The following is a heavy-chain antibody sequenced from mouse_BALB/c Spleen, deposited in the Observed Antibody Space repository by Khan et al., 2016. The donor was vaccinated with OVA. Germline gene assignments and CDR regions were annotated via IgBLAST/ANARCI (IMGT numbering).Heavy chain of an antibody. CDR3: AIYHGYFDV. Sequence: EVQLQESGPDLVKPGASVKISCKASGYSFTGYYIHWVKQSHGKSLEWIGRVNPNNGGTSYNQKFKGQAILTLDKSSNTAYMELRSLTSEDSAVYSCAIYHGYFDVWGAGTTVTVSS. CDR2: VNPNNGGT. J-gene: IGHJ1*01. V-gene: IGHV1-26*01. D-gene: IGHD1-1*01. CDR1: GYSFTGYY.